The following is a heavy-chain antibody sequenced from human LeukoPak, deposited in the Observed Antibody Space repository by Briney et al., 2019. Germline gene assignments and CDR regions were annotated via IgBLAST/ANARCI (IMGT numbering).Heavy chain of an antibody. Sequence: SETLSLTCAVYGGSFSGYYWRWIRQPPGNGLEWIGGINHSGSTNYNPSLKRRVTISVDTSKNQFSLKLSSVTAADTAVYYCARHIVVVPAAIEGFDYWGQGTLVTVSS. J-gene: IGHJ4*02. V-gene: IGHV4-34*01. CDR2: INHSGST. CDR1: GGSFSGYY. D-gene: IGHD2-2*02. CDR3: ARHIVVVPAAIEGFDY.